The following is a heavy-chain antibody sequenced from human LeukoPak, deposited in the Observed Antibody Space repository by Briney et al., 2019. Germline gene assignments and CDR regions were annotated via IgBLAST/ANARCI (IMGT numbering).Heavy chain of an antibody. V-gene: IGHV1-18*01. Sequence: ASVEVSCKASGYAFTSYGISWVRQAPGQGLEWMGWISAYNGNTNYAQKLQGRVTMTTDTSTSTAYMELRSLRSDDTAVYYCARGSNYYDSSGYYYVLDYWGQGTLVTVSS. D-gene: IGHD3-22*01. CDR3: ARGSNYYDSSGYYYVLDY. CDR2: ISAYNGNT. CDR1: GYAFTSYG. J-gene: IGHJ4*02.